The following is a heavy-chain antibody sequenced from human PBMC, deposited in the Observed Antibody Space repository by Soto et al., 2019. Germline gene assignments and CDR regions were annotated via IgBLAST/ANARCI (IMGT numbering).Heavy chain of an antibody. Sequence: GGSLRLSWASSGFTFSSYAMHWVRQAPGKGLEYVSAISSNGGSTYYANSVKGRFTISRDNSKNTLYLQMGSLRAEDMAVYYCARLAYYYGSGSYYTTGYYGMDVWGPGTTVTVSS. CDR2: ISSNGGST. D-gene: IGHD3-10*01. CDR1: GFTFSSYA. CDR3: ARLAYYYGSGSYYTTGYYGMDV. J-gene: IGHJ6*02. V-gene: IGHV3-64*01.